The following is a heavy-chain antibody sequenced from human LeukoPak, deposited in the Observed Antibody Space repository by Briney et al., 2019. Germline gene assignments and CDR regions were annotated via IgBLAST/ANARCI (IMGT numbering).Heavy chain of an antibody. CDR1: GGSISSSSYY. CDR2: IYYSGST. CDR3: ATQFYTITIFGVVTLYYFDY. V-gene: IGHV4-39*01. J-gene: IGHJ4*02. D-gene: IGHD3-3*01. Sequence: SETLSLTCTVSGGSISSSSYYWCWIRQPPGKGLEWIGSIYYSGSTYYNPSLKSRVTISVDTSKNQFSLKLSSVTAADTAVYYCATQFYTITIFGVVTLYYFDYWGQGTLVTVSS.